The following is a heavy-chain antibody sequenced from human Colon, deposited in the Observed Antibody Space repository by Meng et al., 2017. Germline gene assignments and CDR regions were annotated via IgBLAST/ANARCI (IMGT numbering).Heavy chain of an antibody. J-gene: IGHJ6*02. CDR1: GYSFTGYY. V-gene: IGHV1-2*06. CDR3: ARGVDNVLTGSYSYYYGVDF. D-gene: IGHD3-9*01. CDR2: IHPSSGGT. Sequence: ASVKVSCKTSGYSFTGYYVHWVRQAPGQGLEWMGRIHPSSGGTNYAQNLQGRVTLTRDTSISTAYMELSSLTSDDTAVYYCARGVDNVLTGSYSYYYGVDFWGLGTTVTVSS.